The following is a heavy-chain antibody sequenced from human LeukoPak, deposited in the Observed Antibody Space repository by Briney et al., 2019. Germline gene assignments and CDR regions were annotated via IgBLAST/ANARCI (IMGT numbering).Heavy chain of an antibody. D-gene: IGHD1-7*01. J-gene: IGHJ6*03. V-gene: IGHV1-2*02. Sequence: ASVKVSCKASGYTFTGYYLHWVRHAPGQGPEWMGWINPNSGGSNSAQKFQGGVTMTRDTSINTAYMELSRLTSDDTAVYYCARVRRITRTPGDYYYYMDVWGKGTTVTVSS. CDR3: ARVRRITRTPGDYYYYMDV. CDR2: INPNSGGS. CDR1: GYTFTGYY.